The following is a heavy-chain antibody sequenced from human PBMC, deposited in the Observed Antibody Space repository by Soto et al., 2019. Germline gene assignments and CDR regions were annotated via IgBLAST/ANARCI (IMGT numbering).Heavy chain of an antibody. CDR2: IYYSGST. J-gene: IGHJ4*02. D-gene: IGHD3-22*01. CDR1: GGSISSYY. Sequence: SETLSLTCTVSGGSISSYYWSWIRQPPGKGLEWIGYIYYSGSTNYNPSLKSRVTISVDTSKNQFSLKLSSVTAADTAVYYCARGGMYYYDSSGYHLDYWGQGTLVTVSS. CDR3: ARGGMYYYDSSGYHLDY. V-gene: IGHV4-59*01.